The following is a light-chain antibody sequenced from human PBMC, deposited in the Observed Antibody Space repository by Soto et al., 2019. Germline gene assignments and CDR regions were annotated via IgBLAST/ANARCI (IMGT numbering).Light chain of an antibody. CDR1: QSASSNY. J-gene: IGKJ1*01. Sequence: EIVLTQSPGTLSLSPGERATLSCRASQSASSNYLAWYQQKPGQAPRLLIYRASSRATGIPDRFSGSGSGTDFTLTNSRLEPEDFAVYYCHQYGSSPWTFGQGTKVEIK. CDR2: RAS. V-gene: IGKV3-20*01. CDR3: HQYGSSPWT.